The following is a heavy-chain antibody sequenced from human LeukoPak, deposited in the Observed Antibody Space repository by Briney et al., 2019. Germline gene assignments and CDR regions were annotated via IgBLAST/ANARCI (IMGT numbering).Heavy chain of an antibody. D-gene: IGHD1-1*01. V-gene: IGHV1-69*13. CDR1: GGTFSSYA. CDR2: IIPIFGTA. J-gene: IGHJ5*02. CDR3: AREVPAYNWFDP. Sequence: ASVKVSCKASGGTFSSYAISWVRQAPGQGLEWMGGIIPIFGTANYAQKFQGRVTITADESTSTAYMELSSLRSEDTAVYYCAREVPAYNWFDPWGQGTLVTVSS.